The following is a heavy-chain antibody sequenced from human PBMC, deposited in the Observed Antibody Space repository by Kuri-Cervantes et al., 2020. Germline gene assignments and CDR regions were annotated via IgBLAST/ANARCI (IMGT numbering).Heavy chain of an antibody. D-gene: IGHD5-18*01. Sequence: GESLKISCAASGFTFSSYEMNWVRQAPGKGLEWVAVISYDGSNKYYADSVKGRFTISRDNSKNTLYLQMNSLRAEDTAVYYCASVYSYGYIPLWGQGTLVTVSS. CDR2: ISYDGSNK. CDR3: ASVYSYGYIPL. CDR1: GFTFSSYE. V-gene: IGHV3-30-3*01. J-gene: IGHJ4*02.